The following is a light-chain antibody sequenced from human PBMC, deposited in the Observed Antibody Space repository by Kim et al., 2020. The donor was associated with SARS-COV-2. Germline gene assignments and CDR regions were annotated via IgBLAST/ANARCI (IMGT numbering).Light chain of an antibody. CDR1: QSVSRSA. Sequence: EIVLTQSPGTLSLSPGQGTTLSCRASQSVSRSALAWYQQKPGRTPRLLIYDASIRATGIPDRFSGGGSGTDFALTISRLEPEDFAVYYCQQYGSAPATFGQGTKVDIK. CDR3: QQYGSAPAT. J-gene: IGKJ2*01. V-gene: IGKV3-20*01. CDR2: DAS.